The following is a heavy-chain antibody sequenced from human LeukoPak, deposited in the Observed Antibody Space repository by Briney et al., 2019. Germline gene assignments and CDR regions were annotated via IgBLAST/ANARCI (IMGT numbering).Heavy chain of an antibody. V-gene: IGHV1-24*01. Sequence: ASVKVSCKVSGYTLTELSMHWVRQAPGKGLEWMGGFDPEDGETIYAQKFQGRVTMTTDTSTNTAYMELRSLRSDDTAVYYCARDFSRDITVAGTCAFDIWGQGTMVTVSS. CDR2: FDPEDGET. D-gene: IGHD6-19*01. J-gene: IGHJ3*02. CDR3: ARDFSRDITVAGTCAFDI. CDR1: GYTLTELS.